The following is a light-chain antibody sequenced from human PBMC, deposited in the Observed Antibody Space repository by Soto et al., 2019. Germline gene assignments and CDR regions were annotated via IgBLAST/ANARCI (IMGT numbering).Light chain of an antibody. V-gene: IGLV2-8*01. CDR1: SSDVGGYNY. CDR2: EVN. J-gene: IGLJ1*01. Sequence: QSALTQPPSASGSPGQSVTISCTGTSSDVGGYNYVSWYQQHPGKVPKLMVYEVNKRPSGVPDRFSGSKSGNTASLTVAGLQAEDEADYYCTSYAGGNNXFGTGXKVTVL. CDR3: TSYAGGNNX.